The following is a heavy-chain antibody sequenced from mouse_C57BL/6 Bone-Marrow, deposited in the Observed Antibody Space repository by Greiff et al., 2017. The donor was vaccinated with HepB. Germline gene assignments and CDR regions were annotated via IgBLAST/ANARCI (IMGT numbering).Heavy chain of an antibody. CDR1: GYSFTGYF. D-gene: IGHD1-1*01. Sequence: EVQLQQSGPELVKPGDSVKISCKASGYSFTGYFMNWVMQSHGKSLEWIGRINPYNGDTFYNQKFKGKATLTVDKSSSTAHMELRSLTSEDSAVYYCASLYYYGSSYLYAMDYWGQGTSVTVSS. CDR3: ASLYYYGSSYLYAMDY. CDR2: INPYNGDT. J-gene: IGHJ4*01. V-gene: IGHV1-20*01.